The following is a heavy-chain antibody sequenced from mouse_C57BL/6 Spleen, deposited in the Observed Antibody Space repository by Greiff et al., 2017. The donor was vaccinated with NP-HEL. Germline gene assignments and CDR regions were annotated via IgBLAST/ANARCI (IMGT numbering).Heavy chain of an antibody. J-gene: IGHJ2*01. CDR2: ISGGGGNT. CDR1: GFTFSSYT. Sequence: EVNVVESGGGLVKPGGSLKLSCAASGFTFSSYTMSWVRQTPEKRLEWVATISGGGGNTYYPDSVKGRFTISRDNAKNTLYLQMSSLRSEDTALYYCARSNFYFDYWGQGTTLTVSS. V-gene: IGHV5-9*01. D-gene: IGHD4-1*01. CDR3: ARSNFYFDY.